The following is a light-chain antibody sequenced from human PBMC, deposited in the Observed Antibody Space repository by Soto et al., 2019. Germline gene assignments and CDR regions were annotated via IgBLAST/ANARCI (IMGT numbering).Light chain of an antibody. CDR1: SSDVGGYNW. Sequence: SALTQPASVSGSPGQSITISCTGSSSDVGGYNWVAWYQQHPGKAPKLMICDVSNRPSGVSNRFSGSKSGNTASLTISGLQAEDEADYYCSSYTSSNSVVFGGGTKLTVL. J-gene: IGLJ3*02. CDR2: DVS. V-gene: IGLV2-14*03. CDR3: SSYTSSNSVV.